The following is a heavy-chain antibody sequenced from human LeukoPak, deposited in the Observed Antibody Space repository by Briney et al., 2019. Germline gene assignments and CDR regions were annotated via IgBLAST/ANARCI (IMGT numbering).Heavy chain of an antibody. V-gene: IGHV4-61*02. J-gene: IGHJ6*03. CDR2: MYTSGST. CDR3: ARVSVGTKYYYYYYYMDV. CDR1: GGSISSGSYY. D-gene: IGHD1-1*01. Sequence: SETLSLTCTVSGGSISSGSYYWSWIRQPAGQGLEYIGRMYTSGSTNYNPSLKSRVTISVDTSKNQFSLKLSSVTAADTAVYYCARVSVGTKYYYYYYYMDVWGKGTTVTISS.